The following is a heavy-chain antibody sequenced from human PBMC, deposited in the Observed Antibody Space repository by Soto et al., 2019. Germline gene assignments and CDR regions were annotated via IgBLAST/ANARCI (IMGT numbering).Heavy chain of an antibody. V-gene: IGHV3-15*07. J-gene: IGHJ6*02. CDR1: GFTFSNAW. Sequence: GGSLRLSCAASGFTFSNAWMNWVRQAPGKGLEWVGRIKSKTDGGTTEYAAPVKGRFTISRDDSKNTLYLQMNSLKTEDTAVYYCTAPISSFYYYGMDVWGQGTTVTVSS. CDR3: TAPISSFYYYGMDV. CDR2: IKSKTDGGTT. D-gene: IGHD3-3*02.